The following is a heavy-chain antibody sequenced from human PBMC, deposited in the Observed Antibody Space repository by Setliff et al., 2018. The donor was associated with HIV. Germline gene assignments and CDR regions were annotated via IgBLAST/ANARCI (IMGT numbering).Heavy chain of an antibody. J-gene: IGHJ4*02. D-gene: IGHD6-13*01. CDR1: GYSFSNGYY. CDR2: IYHSGST. Sequence: SETLSLTCAVFGYSFSNGYYWGWIRQPPGKGPEWIGSIYHSGSTYYNPSLKSRVSISVDTSKNQFSLELRPVTAADTAVYYCAGRIATAAYYFDYWGRGTLVTVSS. CDR3: AGRIATAAYYFDY. V-gene: IGHV4-38-2*01.